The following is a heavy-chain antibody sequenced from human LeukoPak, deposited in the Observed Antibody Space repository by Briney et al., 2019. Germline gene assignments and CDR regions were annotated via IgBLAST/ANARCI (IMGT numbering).Heavy chain of an antibody. CDR2: ISSGGNT. V-gene: IGHV3-23*01. CDR1: GFTFSSYG. D-gene: IGHD4-11*01. CDR3: AKTTAPYYYYYYMDV. Sequence: GGSLRLSCAASGFTFSSYGMSWVRQAPGKGLEWVSAISSGGNTYYADSVKGRFTISRDNSKNSLYLQMNSLRAEDTAVYYCAKTTAPYYYYYYMDVWGKGTTVTVSS. J-gene: IGHJ6*03.